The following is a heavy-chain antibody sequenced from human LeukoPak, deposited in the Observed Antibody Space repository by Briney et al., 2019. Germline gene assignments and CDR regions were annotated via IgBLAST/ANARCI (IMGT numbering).Heavy chain of an antibody. D-gene: IGHD2-2*01. CDR3: ARETCSSTSCYLNYYYGMDV. J-gene: IGHJ6*02. CDR2: ISAYNGNT. V-gene: IGHV1-18*01. CDR1: AYTFTSYG. Sequence: GASVKVSCKASAYTFTSYGISWVRQAPGQGLEWMGWISAYNGNTNYAQKLQGRVTMTTDTSTSTAYMELRSLRSDDTAVYYCARETCSSTSCYLNYYYGMDVWGQGTTVTVSS.